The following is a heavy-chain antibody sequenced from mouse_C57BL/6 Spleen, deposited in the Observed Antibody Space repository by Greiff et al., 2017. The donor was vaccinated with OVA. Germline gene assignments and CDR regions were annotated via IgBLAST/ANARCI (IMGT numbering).Heavy chain of an antibody. Sequence: VQLVESGPGLVQPSQSLSITCTVSGFSLTSYGVHWVRQSPGKGLEWLGVIWSGGSTDYNAAFMSRLSITKDNSKSQVFFKMNSLQADDTAIYYCAKKSGDYGRAMDDWGQGTSVTVSS. CDR2: IWSGGST. CDR1: GFSLTSYG. D-gene: IGHD1-1*02. J-gene: IGHJ4*01. CDR3: AKKSGDYGRAMDD. V-gene: IGHV2-5*01.